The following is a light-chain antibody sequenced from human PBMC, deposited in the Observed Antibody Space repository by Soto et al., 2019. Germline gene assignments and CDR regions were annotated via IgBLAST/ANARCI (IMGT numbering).Light chain of an antibody. CDR1: SSDIGTYDH. V-gene: IGLV2-14*01. CDR3: ISYTVSRSYV. J-gene: IGLJ1*01. CDR2: SVS. Sequence: QSVLTQPASVSGSPGQSITISCSGTSSDIGTYDHVAWFQQFPGKTPKLVIYSVSDRPSGVSYRFSGSKSGNTASLTISGLQADDEAGYYCISYTVSRSYVFGTGTKVTVL.